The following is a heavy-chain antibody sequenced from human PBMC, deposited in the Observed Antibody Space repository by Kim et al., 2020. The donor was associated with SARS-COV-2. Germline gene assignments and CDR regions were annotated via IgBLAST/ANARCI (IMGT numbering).Heavy chain of an antibody. J-gene: IGHJ4*02. D-gene: IGHD6-13*01. V-gene: IGHV4-4*06. Sequence: TPATKSRGSMSVDTTKNRFSLRLSSVTAADTAVYYCARRSQAAGQAFDYWGQGTLVTVSS. CDR3: ARRSQAAGQAFDY.